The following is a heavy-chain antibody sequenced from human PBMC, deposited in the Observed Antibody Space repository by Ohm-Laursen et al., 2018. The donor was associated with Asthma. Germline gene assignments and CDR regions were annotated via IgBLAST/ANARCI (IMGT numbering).Heavy chain of an antibody. D-gene: IGHD2-15*01. J-gene: IGHJ4*02. CDR2: ISDDERNK. CDR1: GFTFRSYT. CDR3: AKHAGWFNRGIMY. V-gene: IGHV3-30-3*02. Sequence: SLRLSCTASGFTFRSYTMHWVRQAPGKGLEWVAIISDDERNKDYADSVKGRFTISRDNSKNTLYLQMNSLRAEDTAVYYCAKHAGWFNRGIMYWGQGTLVTVSS.